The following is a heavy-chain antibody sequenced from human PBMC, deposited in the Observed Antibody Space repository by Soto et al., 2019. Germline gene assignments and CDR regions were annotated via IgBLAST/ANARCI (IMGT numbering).Heavy chain of an antibody. CDR1: GFTFSSYS. CDR3: AAYHSSSPSVYRAFDI. J-gene: IGHJ3*02. CDR2: ISSSSSYI. V-gene: IGHV3-21*04. Sequence: GGSLRLSCAASGFTFSSYSMNWVRQAPGKGLEWVSSISSSSSYIYYADSVKGRFTISRDNAKNSLYLQMNSLRAEDTAVYYCAAYHSSSPSVYRAFDIWGQGTMVTVSS. D-gene: IGHD6-13*01.